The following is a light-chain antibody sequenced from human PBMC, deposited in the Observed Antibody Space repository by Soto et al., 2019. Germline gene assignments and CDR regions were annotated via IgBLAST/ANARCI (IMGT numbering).Light chain of an antibody. CDR1: RSNVGSYNF. J-gene: IGLJ3*02. CDR3: CSYAGNNTLV. Sequence: QSALTQPASVSGSPGQSITISCTGTRSNVGSYNFVSWYRQYTGKAPELIIYEVSQRPSTFFNRFSGSKSGNTASLTVSGFQSDDEADYYCCSYAGNNTLVFGGGTKVTVL. CDR2: EVS. V-gene: IGLV2-23*02.